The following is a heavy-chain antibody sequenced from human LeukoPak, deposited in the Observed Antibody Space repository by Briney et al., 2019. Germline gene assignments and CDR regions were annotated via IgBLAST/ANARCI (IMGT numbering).Heavy chain of an antibody. CDR3: VRDPPASSLYYYDSSGHNWFDP. J-gene: IGHJ5*02. CDR2: IYTSGST. V-gene: IGHV4-4*07. D-gene: IGHD3-22*01. CDR1: GGSISSYY. Sequence: SETLSLTCTVSGGSISSYYWSWIRQPAGKGLEWIGRIYTSGSTNYNPSLKSRVTMSVDTSKNQFSLKLSSVTAADTAVYYCVRDPPASSLYYYDSSGHNWFDPWGQGTLATVSS.